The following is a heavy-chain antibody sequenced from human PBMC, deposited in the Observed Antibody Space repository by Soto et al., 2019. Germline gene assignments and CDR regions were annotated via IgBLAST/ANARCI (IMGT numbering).Heavy chain of an antibody. CDR2: ISYDGSNK. Sequence: QVQLVESGGGVVQPGRSLRLSCAASGFTFSSYGMHWVRQAPGKGLEWVAVISYDGSNKYYADSVKGRFTISRDNSKNTLDLQMNSLRAEDTAVYYCAKDRYYYDSSGYLFDYWGQGTLVTVSS. CDR1: GFTFSSYG. CDR3: AKDRYYYDSSGYLFDY. J-gene: IGHJ4*02. D-gene: IGHD3-22*01. V-gene: IGHV3-30*18.